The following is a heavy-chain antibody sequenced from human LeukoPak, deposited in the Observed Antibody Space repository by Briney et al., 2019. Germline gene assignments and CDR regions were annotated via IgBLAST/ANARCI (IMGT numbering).Heavy chain of an antibody. CDR1: GITLMSYT. V-gene: IGHV3-30-3*01. J-gene: IGHJ6*02. Sequence: GVSLRLSCSASGITLMSYTIHWLRRSPGRGLEWLTLELYNTDFAYYAESVKGRLIISRHTSKNVVYMQMNSLRPEDTAVYYCASEPGLSRGAVYAMDVWGQGTTVTVSS. D-gene: IGHD3-22*01. CDR2: ELYNTDFA. CDR3: ASEPGLSRGAVYAMDV.